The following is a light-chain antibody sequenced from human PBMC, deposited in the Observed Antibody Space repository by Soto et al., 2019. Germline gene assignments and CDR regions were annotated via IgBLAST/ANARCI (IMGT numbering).Light chain of an antibody. CDR3: GTWDSSLSAGRV. V-gene: IGLV1-51*02. CDR1: SSNIGNNY. Sequence: QSVLTQPPSVSAAPGQKVTISRSGSSSNIGNNYVSWYQQLPGTAPKLLIYENNKRPSGIPDRFSGSKSGTSATLGITGLQTGDEADYYCGTWDSSLSAGRVFGGGTKLTVL. CDR2: ENN. J-gene: IGLJ3*02.